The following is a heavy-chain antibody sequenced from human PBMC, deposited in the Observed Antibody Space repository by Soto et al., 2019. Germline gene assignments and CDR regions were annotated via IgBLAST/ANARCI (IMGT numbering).Heavy chain of an antibody. V-gene: IGHV4-59*01. CDR3: ARGPPFH. D-gene: IGHD3-16*01. CDR1: CGSISSYY. J-gene: IGHJ4*02. CDR2: IHYSGST. Sequence: SETLSDTCPFSCGSISSYYWSWIRQPPGKGLEWIGYIHYSGSTNYNPSLKSRVTISVDTSKNQFSLKLSSVTAADTAVYYCARGPPFHWGQGTLVTVSS.